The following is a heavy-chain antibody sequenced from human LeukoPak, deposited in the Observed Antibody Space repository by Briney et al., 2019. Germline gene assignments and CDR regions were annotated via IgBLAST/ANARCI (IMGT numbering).Heavy chain of an antibody. J-gene: IGHJ4*02. CDR2: INPNSGGT. D-gene: IGHD2-8*01. CDR3: QLISPGDY. CDR1: GYTFTGYY. V-gene: IGHV1-2*06. Sequence: ASVKVSCKASGYTFTGYYINWVLQAPGQGLEWMGRINPNSGGTSYAQKFQGRVTMTRDTSISTAYMELSRLTSDDTAVYYCQLISPGDYWGQGTLVTVSS.